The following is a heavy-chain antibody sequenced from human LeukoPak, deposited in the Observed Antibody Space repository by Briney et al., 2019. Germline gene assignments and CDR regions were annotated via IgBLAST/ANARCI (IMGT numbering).Heavy chain of an antibody. V-gene: IGHV3-7*01. CDR3: VKVAKYYYGSETYYFFEH. CDR2: INQDGTEK. CDR1: GITFTTYW. D-gene: IGHD3-10*01. J-gene: IGHJ4*02. Sequence: PGGSLRLSCAASGITFTTYWMSWIRLLPGKGLEWVANINQDGTEKYYVDSVKGRFTISRDNAKNSLDLQMNSLRVEDTGIYYCVKVAKYYYGSETYYFFEHWGQGTPVTASS.